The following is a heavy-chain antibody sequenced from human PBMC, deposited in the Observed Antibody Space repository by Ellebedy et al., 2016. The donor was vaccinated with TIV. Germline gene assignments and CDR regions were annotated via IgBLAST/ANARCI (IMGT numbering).Heavy chain of an antibody. CDR2: INHSGST. J-gene: IGHJ4*02. Sequence: SETLSLXXAVYGGSFSGYYWSWIRQPPGKGLEWIGEINHSGSTNYNPSLKSRVTISVDTSKNQFSLKLSSVTAADTAVYYCARGPPEGSGYYSSPDYWGQGTLVTVSS. CDR1: GGSFSGYY. D-gene: IGHD3-22*01. CDR3: ARGPPEGSGYYSSPDY. V-gene: IGHV4-34*01.